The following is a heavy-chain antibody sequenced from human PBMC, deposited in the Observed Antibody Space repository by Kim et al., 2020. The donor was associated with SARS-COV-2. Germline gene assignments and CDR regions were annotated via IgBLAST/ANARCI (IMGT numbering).Heavy chain of an antibody. V-gene: IGHV4-59*13. J-gene: IGHJ4*02. CDR1: GGSISSYY. CDR2: IYYSGST. CDR3: ARARGDDILTGYYNVLYFDY. Sequence: SETLSLTWTVSGGSISSYYWSWIRQPPGKGLEWIGYIYYSGSTNYNPSLKSRVTISVDTSKNQFSLKLSSVTAADTAVYYCARARGDDILTGYYNVLYFDYWGQGTLVTVSS. D-gene: IGHD3-9*01.